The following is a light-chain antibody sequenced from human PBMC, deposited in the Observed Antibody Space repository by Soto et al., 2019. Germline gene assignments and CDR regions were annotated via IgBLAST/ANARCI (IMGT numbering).Light chain of an antibody. Sequence: DIQITESASSLSASVGDRFTRACRASQSIISYLNWYQQKPGKAPKLLIYAASSLQSGVPSRFSGSGSGTDFTLTISSLQPEAFATYYCQQSYSTPVTLGGGTKVDIK. V-gene: IGKV1-39*01. CDR1: QSIISY. CDR3: QQSYSTPVT. CDR2: AAS. J-gene: IGKJ4*01.